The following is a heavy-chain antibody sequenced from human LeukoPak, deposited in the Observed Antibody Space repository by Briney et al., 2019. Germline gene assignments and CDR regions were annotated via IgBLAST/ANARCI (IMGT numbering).Heavy chain of an antibody. J-gene: IGHJ5*02. CDR1: GNAFTGYY. CDR2: INPDSGGT. CDR3: ARGGPPKTWIQLWGWFDP. Sequence: ASVKVSCKASGNAFTGYYMHWVRQAPGQGLEWMGWINPDSGGTNYAEKFQGRVTMTRDTSISTAYMELSRLRSDDTAVYYCARGGPPKTWIQLWGWFDPWGQGTLVTVSS. D-gene: IGHD5-18*01. V-gene: IGHV1-2*02.